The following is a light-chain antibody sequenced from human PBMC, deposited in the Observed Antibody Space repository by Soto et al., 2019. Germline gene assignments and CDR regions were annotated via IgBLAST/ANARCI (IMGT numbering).Light chain of an antibody. CDR1: QSVRSS. V-gene: IGKV3-11*01. Sequence: DIVMTQSPATLSLSPGERATLSCRASQSVRSSLAWYQQKPGQAPRLLIYDASNRATGIPARFSGSGSGTDFTLTISSLEPEDFAVYYCQQRSSWLLTFGGGTKVEIK. CDR2: DAS. CDR3: QQRSSWLLT. J-gene: IGKJ4*01.